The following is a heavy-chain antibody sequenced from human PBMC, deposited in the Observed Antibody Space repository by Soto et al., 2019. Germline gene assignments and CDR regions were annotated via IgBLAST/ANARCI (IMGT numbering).Heavy chain of an antibody. CDR3: ARSPKPIVVLVAATPRVSWFDP. J-gene: IGHJ5*02. CDR2: IIPIFGTA. D-gene: IGHD2-15*01. Sequence: ASVKVSCKASGGTFSSYAISWVRQAPGQGLEWMGGIIPIFGTANYAQKFQGRVTITADESTSTAYMELSSLRSEDTAVYYCARSPKPIVVLVAATPRVSWFDPWGQGTLVTVSS. CDR1: GGTFSSYA. V-gene: IGHV1-69*13.